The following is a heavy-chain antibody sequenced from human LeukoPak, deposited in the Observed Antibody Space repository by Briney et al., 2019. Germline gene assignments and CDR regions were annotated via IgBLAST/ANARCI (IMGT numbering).Heavy chain of an antibody. CDR1: GGSISSGGYY. CDR3: ASSSPYGVIDY. V-gene: IGHV4-39*07. J-gene: IGHJ4*02. D-gene: IGHD3-10*01. Sequence: SETLSLTCTVSGGSISSGGYYWSWIRQPPGKGLEWIGEINHSGSTNYNPSLKSRVTISVDTSKNQFSLKLSSVTAADTAVYYCASSSPYGVIDYWGQGTLVTVSS. CDR2: INHSGST.